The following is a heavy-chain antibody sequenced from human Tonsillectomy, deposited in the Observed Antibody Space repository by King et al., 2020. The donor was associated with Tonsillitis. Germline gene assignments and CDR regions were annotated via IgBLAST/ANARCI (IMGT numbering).Heavy chain of an antibody. D-gene: IGHD6-13*01. Sequence: VQLVESGGGVVQPGRSLRLSCAASGFTFSSYGMDWVRQAPGKGLEWVALISDDGSKKYYADSVKGRFTISRDNSKNTLYLQMNSLRAEDTAVYYCAKDDLECSSWYAYYYYGMDVWGQGTTVTVSS. J-gene: IGHJ6*02. CDR1: GFTFSSYG. V-gene: IGHV3-30*18. CDR2: ISDDGSKK. CDR3: AKDDLECSSWYAYYYYGMDV.